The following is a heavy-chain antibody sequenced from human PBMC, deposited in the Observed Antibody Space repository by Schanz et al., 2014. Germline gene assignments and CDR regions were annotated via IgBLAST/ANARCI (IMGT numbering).Heavy chain of an antibody. CDR3: ARHLPGGYNNHGWFDP. CDR1: GGSIRGYY. Sequence: QVQLQESGPGLVKPSETLSLTCTVSGGSIRGYYCSWIRQPPGKGLEWIGYVHSSGSTNYNSSLKSRVTISEDPSKHQFPLKLSSVTAADTAVYYCARHLPGGYNNHGWFDPWGQGTLVTVSS. J-gene: IGHJ5*02. CDR2: VHSSGST. D-gene: IGHD4-4*01. V-gene: IGHV4-59*08.